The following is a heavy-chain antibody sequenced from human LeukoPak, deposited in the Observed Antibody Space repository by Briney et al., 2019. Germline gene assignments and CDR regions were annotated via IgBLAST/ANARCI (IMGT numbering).Heavy chain of an antibody. J-gene: IGHJ6*02. CDR3: ARGPPAKPGTGYYYGMDV. CDR2: IYYSGST. Sequence: SETLSLTCTVSGGSISSYYWSWIRQHPGKGLEWIGYIYYSGSTYYNPSLKSRVTISVDTSKNQFSLKLSSVTAADTAVYYCARGPPAKPGTGYYYGMDVWGQGTTVTVSS. CDR1: GGSISSYY. D-gene: IGHD2-2*01. V-gene: IGHV4-59*12.